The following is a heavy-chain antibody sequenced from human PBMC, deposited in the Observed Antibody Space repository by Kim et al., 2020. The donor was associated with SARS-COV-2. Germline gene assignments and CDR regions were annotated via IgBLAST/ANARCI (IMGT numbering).Heavy chain of an antibody. J-gene: IGHJ4*02. CDR2: ISGSSNSI. V-gene: IGHV3-23*01. CDR3: AKDCAYVSLVDH. D-gene: IGHD5-12*01. Sequence: GGSLRLSCTASGFIFSSFAMTWVRQAPGKGLEWVSSISGSSNSIYYADSVKGRFTISRDRSTNTLFLQMNSLRADDSAIYYCAKDCAYVSLVDHWGQGTLVTVSS. CDR1: GFIFSSFA.